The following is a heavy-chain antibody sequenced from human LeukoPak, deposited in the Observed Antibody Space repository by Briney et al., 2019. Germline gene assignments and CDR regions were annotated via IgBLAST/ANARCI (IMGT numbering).Heavy chain of an antibody. CDR3: ARGTGNYYGY. D-gene: IGHD3/OR15-3a*01. J-gene: IGHJ4*02. Sequence: GGSLRLSCAASGFTFSSYGMHWVRQAPGKGLEWVAVISYDGSNKYYADSVKGRFTISRDNSKNTLYLQMNSLRAEDTAVYYCARGTGNYYGYWGQGTLVTVSS. CDR2: ISYDGSNK. V-gene: IGHV3-30*03. CDR1: GFTFSSYG.